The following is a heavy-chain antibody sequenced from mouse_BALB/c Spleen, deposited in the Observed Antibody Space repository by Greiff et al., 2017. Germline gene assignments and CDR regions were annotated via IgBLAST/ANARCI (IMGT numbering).Heavy chain of an antibody. CDR2: IWAGGST. D-gene: IGHD2-1*01. J-gene: IGHJ4*01. V-gene: IGHV2-9*02. CDR1: GFSLTSYG. Sequence: VQRVESGPGLVAPSQSLSITCTVSGFSLTSYGVHWVRQPPGKGLEWLGVIWAGGSTNYNSALMSRLSISKDNSKSQVFLKMNSLQTDDTAMYYCARGPYGRVDYAMDYWGQGTSVTVSA. CDR3: ARGPYGRVDYAMDY.